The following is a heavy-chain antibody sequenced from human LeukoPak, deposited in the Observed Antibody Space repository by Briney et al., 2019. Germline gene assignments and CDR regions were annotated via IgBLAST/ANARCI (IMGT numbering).Heavy chain of an antibody. Sequence: GGSLRLSCAASGFTFSSYGMTWVRQAPGKGLEWVSYISSSSSTIYYADSVKGRFTISRDNAKNSLYLQLNSLRAEDTAVYYCARLLTTVTNYYYYYYMDVWGKGTTVTVSS. V-gene: IGHV3-48*01. J-gene: IGHJ6*03. CDR1: GFTFSSYG. CDR2: ISSSSSTI. CDR3: ARLLTTVTNYYYYYYMDV. D-gene: IGHD4-17*01.